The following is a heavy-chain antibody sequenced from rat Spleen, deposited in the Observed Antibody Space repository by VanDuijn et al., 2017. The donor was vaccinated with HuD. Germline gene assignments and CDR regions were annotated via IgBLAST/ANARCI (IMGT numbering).Heavy chain of an antibody. Sequence: QVQLKESGPVLVQASETLSLTCTVSGFSLTNYGVIWVRQPPGKGLEWMGIIWRNGNTDYNSALKSRLSSNRDTSRSQVFLKMNRLQTEDRATYYCARGPMHNPGNYFDYWGQGVMVTVSS. D-gene: IGHD4-1*01. J-gene: IGHJ2*01. CDR1: GFSLTNYG. CDR2: IWRNGNT. CDR3: ARGPMHNPGNYFDY. V-gene: IGHV2-52*01.